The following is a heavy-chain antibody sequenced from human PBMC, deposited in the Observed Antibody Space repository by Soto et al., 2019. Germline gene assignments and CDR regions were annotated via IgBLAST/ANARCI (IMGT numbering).Heavy chain of an antibody. CDR3: ARAKAPLYSSSWYWFDP. V-gene: IGHV4-59*08. CDR2: IYYSGST. J-gene: IGHJ5*02. Sequence: SETLSLTRTVAGGSISSYYWSWIRQPPGKGLEWIGYIYYSGSTNYNPSLKSRVTISVDTSKNQFSLKLSSVTAADTAVYYCARAKAPLYSSSWYWFDPWGQGTLVTVSS. D-gene: IGHD6-13*01. CDR1: GGSISSYY.